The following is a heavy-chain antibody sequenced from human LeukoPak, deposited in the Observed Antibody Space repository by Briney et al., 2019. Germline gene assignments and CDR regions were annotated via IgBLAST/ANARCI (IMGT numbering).Heavy chain of an antibody. CDR1: GGSISSYY. D-gene: IGHD4-17*01. Sequence: SETLSLTCTVSGGSISSYYWSWIRQPPGKGLEWIGCIYYSGYTNYKSSLKSRVTISVDTSKNQFSLKLSSVTAADTAVYYCARGHYGDYAFDYWGQGTLVTVSS. CDR2: IYYSGYT. V-gene: IGHV4-59*01. J-gene: IGHJ4*02. CDR3: ARGHYGDYAFDY.